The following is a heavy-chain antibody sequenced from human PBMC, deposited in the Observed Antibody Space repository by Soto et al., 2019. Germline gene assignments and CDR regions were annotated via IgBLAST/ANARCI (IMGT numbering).Heavy chain of an antibody. CDR1: GYTFTNYG. V-gene: IGHV1-18*01. Sequence: ASVKVSCKASGYTFTNYGISWVRQAPGQGLEWMGWVSAYNGDTNYAQKLQGRVTMTTDTSTSTAYVELRSLRSDDTAVYYCATTRGYNSSHQTFDYWGQGTLVTVSS. CDR2: VSAYNGDT. D-gene: IGHD6-6*01. CDR3: ATTRGYNSSHQTFDY. J-gene: IGHJ4*02.